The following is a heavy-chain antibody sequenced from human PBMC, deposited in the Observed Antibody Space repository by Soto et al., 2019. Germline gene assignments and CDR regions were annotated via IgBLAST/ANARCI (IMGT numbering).Heavy chain of an antibody. Sequence: LRLSCVVSGVSFSDYSMNWVRQAPGKGLEWVSLITGNSEYKYYAGSVKGRFTVSRDNAKNSLYLQMNSLTVEDTAVYYCARSGELLQTFDSWGQGTLVTVSS. D-gene: IGHD1-26*01. CDR3: ARSGELLQTFDS. V-gene: IGHV3-21*06. J-gene: IGHJ4*02. CDR2: ITGNSEYK. CDR1: GVSFSDYS.